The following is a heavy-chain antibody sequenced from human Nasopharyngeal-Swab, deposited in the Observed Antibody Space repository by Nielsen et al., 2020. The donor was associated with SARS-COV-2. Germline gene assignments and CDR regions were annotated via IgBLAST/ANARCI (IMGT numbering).Heavy chain of an antibody. CDR1: GYTFTSYG. CDR3: ARSGYSGYDPTGWFDP. V-gene: IGHV1-2*02. D-gene: IGHD5-12*01. J-gene: IGHJ5*02. CDR2: INPNSGGT. Sequence: ASVKVSCKASGYTFTSYGISWVRQAPGQGLEWMGWINPNSGGTNYAQKFQGRVTMTRDTSISTAYMELSRLRSDDTAVYYCARSGYSGYDPTGWFDPWGQGTLVTVSS.